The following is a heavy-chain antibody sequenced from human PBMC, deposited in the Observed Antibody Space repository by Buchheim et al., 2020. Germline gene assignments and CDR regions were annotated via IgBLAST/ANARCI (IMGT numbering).Heavy chain of an antibody. CDR2: IRYDGSNK. V-gene: IGHV3-30*02. D-gene: IGHD1-20*01. CDR3: AKADSSLTRKEGFYYYYGMDV. J-gene: IGHJ6*02. CDR1: GFTFSSYG. Sequence: QVQLVESGGGVVQPGRSLRLSCAASGFTFSSYGMHWVRQAPGKGLEWVAFIRYDGSNKYYADSVKGRFTISRDNSKNTLYLQMNSLRAEDTAVYYCAKADSSLTRKEGFYYYYGMDVWGQGTT.